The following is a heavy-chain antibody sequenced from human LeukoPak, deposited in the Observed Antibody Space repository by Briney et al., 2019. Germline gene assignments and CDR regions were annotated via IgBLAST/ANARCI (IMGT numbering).Heavy chain of an antibody. Sequence: PSETLSLTCAVYGGSFSGYYWSWIPQPPGKGLEWIGEINHSGSTNYNPSLKSRVTISVDTSKNQFSLKLSSVTAADTAVYYCYGSGSFYYYYGMDVWGKGTTVTVSS. V-gene: IGHV4-34*01. CDR1: GGSFSGYY. CDR3: YGSGSFYYYYGMDV. D-gene: IGHD3-10*01. CDR2: INHSGST. J-gene: IGHJ6*04.